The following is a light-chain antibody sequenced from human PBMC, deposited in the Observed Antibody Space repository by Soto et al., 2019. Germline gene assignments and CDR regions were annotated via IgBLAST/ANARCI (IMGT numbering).Light chain of an antibody. CDR3: GTWDSSLSAVV. Sequence: QSVLSQPPSLSAAPGQKVTISCYGSNSNIENNFVSWFRQFPGAAPDLLIFDNSNRPSGIPDRFSGSKSGSSATLAISGLXAGDEAHYYCGTWDSSLSAVVFGTGTKVTVL. V-gene: IGLV1-51*01. CDR1: NSNIENNF. J-gene: IGLJ1*01. CDR2: DNS.